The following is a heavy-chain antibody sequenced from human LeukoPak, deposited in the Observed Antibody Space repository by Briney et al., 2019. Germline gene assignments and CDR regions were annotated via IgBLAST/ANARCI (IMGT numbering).Heavy chain of an antibody. CDR2: IYYSGTT. Sequence: SETLSLTCTVSGGSISSSSYYWAWIRQPPGKGLEWVGSIYYSGTTYYNPSLKSRVTISVDTSKNQFSLKLTSVTAADTAVYFCARDDLYFDWGQGTLVTVSS. J-gene: IGHJ4*02. D-gene: IGHD3-16*01. V-gene: IGHV4-39*07. CDR1: GGSISSSSYY. CDR3: ARDDLYFD.